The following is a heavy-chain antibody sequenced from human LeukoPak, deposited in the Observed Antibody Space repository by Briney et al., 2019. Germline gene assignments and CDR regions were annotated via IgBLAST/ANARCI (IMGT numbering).Heavy chain of an antibody. D-gene: IGHD4-17*01. J-gene: IGHJ3*02. CDR2: ISYDGSNK. CDR3: ARDSTQLTTWAFDI. Sequence: GSLRLSCAASGFTFSSYAMHWVRQAPGKGLEWVAVISYDGSNKYYADSVKGRFTISRDNSKNTLYLQMNSLRAEDTAVYYCARDSTQLTTWAFDIWGQGTMVTVSS. CDR1: GFTFSSYA. V-gene: IGHV3-30-3*01.